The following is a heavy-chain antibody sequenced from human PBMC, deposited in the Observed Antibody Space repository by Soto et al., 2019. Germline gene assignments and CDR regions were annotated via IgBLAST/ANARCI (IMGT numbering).Heavy chain of an antibody. J-gene: IGHJ4*02. CDR1: GFTFSSYA. CDR3: AKGVQWELPLEY. V-gene: IGHV3-23*01. D-gene: IGHD1-26*01. CDR2: ISIRGDKT. Sequence: EVQLLGSGGGLVQPGGSLRLSCAASGFTFSSYAMSWVRQAPGKGLEWVSAISIRGDKTYYADSVKGRFTISRDTSKNTLYLQMNSLRAEDTAIYHCAKGVQWELPLEYWGQGTLVTVSS.